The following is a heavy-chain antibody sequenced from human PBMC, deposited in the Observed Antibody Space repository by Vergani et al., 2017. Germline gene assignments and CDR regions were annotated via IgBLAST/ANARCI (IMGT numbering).Heavy chain of an antibody. Sequence: QVQLQESGPGLVKPSQTLSLTCTVSGDSISRGYYYWSWIRQAAGKGLEWIGRISSSGSTHYNPSVKSRVTISVDTSKNQFSLRLSSVTAGDTAGYYCAGESLGSYLLWGKGTLVTVSS. CDR1: GDSISRGYYY. CDR3: AGESLGSYLL. J-gene: IGHJ4*02. CDR2: ISSSGST. V-gene: IGHV4-61*02. D-gene: IGHD3-16*02.